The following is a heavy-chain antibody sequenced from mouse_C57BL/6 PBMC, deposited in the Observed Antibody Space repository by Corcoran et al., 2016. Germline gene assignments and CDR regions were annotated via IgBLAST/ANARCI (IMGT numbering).Heavy chain of an antibody. J-gene: IGHJ4*01. Sequence: QIQLVQSGPELKKPGETVKISCKASGYTFTTYGMSWVKQAPGKGLKWMGWINTYSGVPTYADDFKGRFAFSLETSASTAYLQINNLKNEDTATYFCARWVSLTGKNYYAMDYWGQGTSVTVSS. CDR2: INTYSGVP. CDR1: GYTFTTYG. D-gene: IGHD4-1*01. CDR3: ARWVSLTGKNYYAMDY. V-gene: IGHV9-3*01.